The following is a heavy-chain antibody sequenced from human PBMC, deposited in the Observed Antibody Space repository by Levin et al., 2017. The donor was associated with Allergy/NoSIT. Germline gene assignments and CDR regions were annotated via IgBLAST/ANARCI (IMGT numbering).Heavy chain of an antibody. D-gene: IGHD1-1*01. Sequence: PRASVKVSCQGSGYSFTSYWIGWVRQMPGKGLEWMGIIYPGDSDTRYSPSFQGQVTISADKSISTAYLQWSSLKASDTAIYYCARRGTRYYYYYMDVWGKGTTVTVSS. V-gene: IGHV5-51*01. CDR1: GYSFTSYW. CDR3: ARRGTRYYYYYMDV. J-gene: IGHJ6*03. CDR2: IYPGDSDT.